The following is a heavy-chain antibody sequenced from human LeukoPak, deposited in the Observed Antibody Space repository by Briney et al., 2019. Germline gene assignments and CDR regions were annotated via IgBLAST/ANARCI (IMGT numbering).Heavy chain of an antibody. Sequence: GGSLRLSCAVSGFTFSNYAMHWVRQAPGKGLEYVSAISSNGGSTYYANSVKGRFTISRDNSKNTLYLQMNSLRAEDTAVYYCAKAIEMATIEGFDYWGQGTLVTVSS. CDR1: GFTFSNYA. CDR3: AKAIEMATIEGFDY. D-gene: IGHD5-24*01. CDR2: ISSNGGST. J-gene: IGHJ4*02. V-gene: IGHV3-64*01.